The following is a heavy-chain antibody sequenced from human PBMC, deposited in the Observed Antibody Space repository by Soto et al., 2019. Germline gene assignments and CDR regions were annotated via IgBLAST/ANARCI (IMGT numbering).Heavy chain of an antibody. CDR1: GFAFSSYS. V-gene: IGHV3-23*01. CDR3: AKKVNSGPGSQYFDY. J-gene: IGHJ4*02. D-gene: IGHD3-10*01. Sequence: GSLRLSCAASGFAFSSYSMSWVRQAPGKGLEWVSGFRTSGDGGTTYYADSVKGRSTISRDNSKNMLFLQMNSLRAEDTAIYYCAKKVNSGPGSQYFDYWGQGTLVTVSS. CDR2: FRTSGDGGTT.